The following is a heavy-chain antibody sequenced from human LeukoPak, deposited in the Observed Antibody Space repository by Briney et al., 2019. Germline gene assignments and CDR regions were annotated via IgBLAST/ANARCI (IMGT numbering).Heavy chain of an antibody. V-gene: IGHV3-21*01. CDR1: GFTFSSYS. CDR2: ISSSSSYI. Sequence: GGSLRLSCAASGFTFSSYSMNWVRQAPGKGLEWVSSISSSSSYIYYADSVKGRFTISRDNAKNSLYLQMNSLRAEDTVVYYCARDLAGATAYWGQGTLVTVSS. CDR3: ARDLAGATAY. D-gene: IGHD1-26*01. J-gene: IGHJ4*02.